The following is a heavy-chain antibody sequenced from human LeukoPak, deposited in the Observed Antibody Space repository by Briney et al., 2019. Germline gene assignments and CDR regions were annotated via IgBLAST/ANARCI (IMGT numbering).Heavy chain of an antibody. CDR2: ISYDEKTK. CDR3: AKEYCGGGRCNDDFFDY. D-gene: IGHD2-15*01. J-gene: IGHJ4*02. CDR1: GFTFSTNG. Sequence: TGRSLRLSCAASGFTFSTNGMHWVRQAPGKGLEWVAVISYDEKTKCYADSVKGRFTISRDNSRNTLYLEMNSLRAEDTAVYYCAKEYCGGGRCNDDFFDYWGQGTLVTVSS. V-gene: IGHV3-30*18.